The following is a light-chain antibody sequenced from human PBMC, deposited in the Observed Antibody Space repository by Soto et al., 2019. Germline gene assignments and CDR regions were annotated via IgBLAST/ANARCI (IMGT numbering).Light chain of an antibody. CDR3: QQYSNCSSGT. CDR2: DAS. V-gene: IGKV3-15*01. Sequence: EIVPTQSLPTLSVSRGKKDNLFCRASQSVRSSLAWYQQKPGQAPRLFIYDASTMATGIPARFIGSGSGTEFTLTISSLQSEDFAVYYCQQYSNCSSGTFGQGTKVDIK. CDR1: QSVRSS. J-gene: IGKJ1*01.